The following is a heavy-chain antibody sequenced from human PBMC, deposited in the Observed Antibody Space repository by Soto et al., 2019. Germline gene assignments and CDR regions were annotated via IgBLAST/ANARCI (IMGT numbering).Heavy chain of an antibody. V-gene: IGHV1-46*03. CDR2: INPSGGST. CDR3: ATHFFGGLNRALAWVGESLVGYYGKDV. D-gene: IGHD3-3*01. J-gene: IGHJ6*02. Sequence: ASVKVSCKASGYTFTSYYMHWVRQAPGQGLEWMGIINPSGGSTSYAQKFQGRDTMTRDTSTSAVYMELSSLRSEDTAVYYCATHFFGGLNRALAWVGESLVGYYGKDVWGQGTTVTVSS. CDR1: GYTFTSYY.